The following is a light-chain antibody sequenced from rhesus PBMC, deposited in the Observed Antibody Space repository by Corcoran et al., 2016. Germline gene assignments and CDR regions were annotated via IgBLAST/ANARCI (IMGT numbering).Light chain of an antibody. CDR2: KAS. J-gene: IGKJ3*01. Sequence: DIQMTQSPSSLSASVGDRVTITCRASQGINNWLAWYQQKPGKAPKLLIYKASSLQSGVPSRFSGNGSGTDLTLTISSLQPEDFATYYWQKYSSAPRVTFGPGTKLNIK. CDR1: QGINNW. CDR3: QKYSSAPRVT. V-gene: IGKV1-21*01.